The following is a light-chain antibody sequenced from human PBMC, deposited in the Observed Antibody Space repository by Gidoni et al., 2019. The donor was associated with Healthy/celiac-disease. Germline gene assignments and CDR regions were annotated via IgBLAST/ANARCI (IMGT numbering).Light chain of an antibody. CDR3: QQYYSTPLT. J-gene: IGKJ3*01. V-gene: IGKV4-1*01. CDR1: QSVLYISNNKNY. Sequence: DIVMTQSPDSLAVSLGERATINCKSSQSVLYISNNKNYLSWYPQKPGQPPQLLIYWASTRESGVPDRFSGSGSGTDFTLTISSLQAEDVAVYYCQQYYSTPLTFGPGTKVDIK. CDR2: WAS.